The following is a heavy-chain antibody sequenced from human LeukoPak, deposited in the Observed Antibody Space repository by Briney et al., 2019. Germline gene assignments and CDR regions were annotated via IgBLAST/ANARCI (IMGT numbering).Heavy chain of an antibody. Sequence: SETLSLTCTVSGGSISSYYWSWIRQAPGKGLEWIGDICYSGSTNHNPSFNSRVTISVDTFNHHYSLKLRSVTAADAAADYCAVLQIANSGGGVDFWGQGALVTVSS. CDR2: ICYSGST. D-gene: IGHD1-26*01. CDR1: GGSISSYY. J-gene: IGHJ4*02. CDR3: AVLQIANSGGGVDF. V-gene: IGHV4-59*01.